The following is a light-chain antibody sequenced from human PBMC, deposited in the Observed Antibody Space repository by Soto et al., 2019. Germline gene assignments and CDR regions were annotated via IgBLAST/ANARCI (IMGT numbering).Light chain of an antibody. V-gene: IGKV3-20*01. CDR1: QTVGGDY. CDR3: PQYHKSPRT. CDR2: GAF. J-gene: IGKJ1*01. Sequence: EIVLTQPPGTLSLSPGERATLSCRASQTVGGDYLAWYQQKPGQAPRLLIYGAFNRAAGTPDRFSGSGSGTDFTLTITRLEPEDFAVYYCPQYHKSPRTFGQGTKVDIK.